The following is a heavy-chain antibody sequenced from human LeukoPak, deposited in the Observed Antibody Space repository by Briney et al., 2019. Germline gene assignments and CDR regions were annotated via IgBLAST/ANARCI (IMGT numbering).Heavy chain of an antibody. CDR3: VTYRQVMLPFEA. Sequence: GGSLRLSCAASGFTFNGYAMLWVRQPRGKGLEWVSSIFPSGGEIHYADSVRGRFTISRDNSKSTLSLQMNSLRAEDTAIYYCVTYRQVMLPFEAWGQGTLVTVSS. V-gene: IGHV3-23*01. CDR1: GFTFNGYA. J-gene: IGHJ5*02. D-gene: IGHD5-18*01. CDR2: IFPSGGEI.